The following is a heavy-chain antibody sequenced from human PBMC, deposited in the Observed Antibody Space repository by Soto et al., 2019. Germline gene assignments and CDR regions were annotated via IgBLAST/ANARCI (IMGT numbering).Heavy chain of an antibody. CDR2: IILPFGTP. D-gene: IGHD3-22*01. CDR3: VRGPDYEGYFDY. CDR1: GTTFSNFA. Sequence: QFRLVQSGAEVKKTESSVKVSCEASGTTFSNFAIGWVRQAPGQGLEWMGGIILPFGTPNYAQKCQGRVTISADESMTTVYMELRGLRSGDTAVYYCVRGPDYEGYFDYWGQGTLVTVSS. J-gene: IGHJ4*02. V-gene: IGHV1-69*12.